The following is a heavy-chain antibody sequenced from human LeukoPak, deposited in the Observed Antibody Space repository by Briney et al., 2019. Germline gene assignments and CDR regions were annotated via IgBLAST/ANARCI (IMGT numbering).Heavy chain of an antibody. CDR3: AKDYYYDSSGYNYFDY. V-gene: IGHV3-23*01. CDR2: ISGSGGST. D-gene: IGHD3-22*01. J-gene: IGHJ4*02. Sequence: PGGSLRLSCAASGFTFSSYAMSWVRQAPGKGLEWVSAISGSGGSTYDADFVKGRFTISRDNSKNTLYLQMNSLRAEDTAVYYCAKDYYYDSSGYNYFDYGGQGTLVTVSS. CDR1: GFTFSSYA.